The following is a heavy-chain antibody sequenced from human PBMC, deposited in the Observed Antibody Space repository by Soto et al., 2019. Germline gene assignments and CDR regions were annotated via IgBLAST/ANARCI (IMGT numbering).Heavy chain of an antibody. J-gene: IGHJ3*02. CDR1: GGSISSSSYY. D-gene: IGHD2-2*01. CDR3: ARNVVVPAPAAFDI. CDR2: IYYSGNT. V-gene: IGHV4-39*01. Sequence: SETLSLTCTVSGGSISSSSYYWGWIRQPPGKGLEWIGSIYYSGNTYYNPSLKSRVTISVDTSRNQFSLKLSSVTAADTAVYYCARNVVVPAPAAFDIWGQGTMVTVSS.